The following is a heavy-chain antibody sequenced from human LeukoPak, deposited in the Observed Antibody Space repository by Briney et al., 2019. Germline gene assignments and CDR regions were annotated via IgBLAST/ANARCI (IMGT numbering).Heavy chain of an antibody. Sequence: SETLSLTCAVYGGSFSGYYWSWIRQPPGKGLEWIGEINHSGSTNYNPSLKSRVTISVDTSKNQFSLKLSSVTAADTAVYYCAREKAEYCSGGSCYQTGWFDPWGQGTLVTASS. V-gene: IGHV4-34*01. J-gene: IGHJ5*02. CDR3: AREKAEYCSGGSCYQTGWFDP. CDR2: INHSGST. CDR1: GGSFSGYY. D-gene: IGHD2-15*01.